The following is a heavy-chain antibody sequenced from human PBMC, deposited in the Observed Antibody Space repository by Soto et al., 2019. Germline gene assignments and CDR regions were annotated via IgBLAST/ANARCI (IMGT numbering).Heavy chain of an antibody. CDR1: GYTFTSYA. J-gene: IGHJ1*01. D-gene: IGHD6-13*01. V-gene: IGHV1-3*01. Sequence: ASVKVSCKASGYTFTSYAMHWVRQAPGQRLEWMGWINAGNGNTKYSQKFQGRVTITRDTSASTAYMELSSLRSEDTAVYYCARRRSIAAAGTEYFQHWGQGTLVTVSS. CDR3: ARRRSIAAAGTEYFQH. CDR2: INAGNGNT.